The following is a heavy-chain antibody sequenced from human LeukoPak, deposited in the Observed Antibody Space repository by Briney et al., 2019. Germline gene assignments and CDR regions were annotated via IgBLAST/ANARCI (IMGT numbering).Heavy chain of an antibody. CDR1: GGSFSGYY. D-gene: IGHD3-3*01. CDR3: ARGHVRFLEWLLQPYYYYYMDV. CDR2: INHSGST. J-gene: IGHJ6*03. V-gene: IGHV4-34*01. Sequence: SETLSLTCAVYGGSFSGYYWSWIRQPPGKGLEWIGEINHSGSTNYNPSLKSRVTISVDTSKNQFSLKLSSVTAADTAVYYCARGHVRFLEWLLQPYYYYYMDVWGKGTTVTVSS.